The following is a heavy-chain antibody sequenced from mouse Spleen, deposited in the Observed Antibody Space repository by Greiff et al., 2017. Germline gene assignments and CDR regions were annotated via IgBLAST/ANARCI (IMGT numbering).Heavy chain of an antibody. CDR1: GYTFTSYW. J-gene: IGHJ3*01. CDR2: IHTNSGST. CDR3: DYGNSPSWFAY. V-gene: IGHV1-64*01. D-gene: IGHD2-1*01. Sequence: QVQLQQPGAELVKPGASVTLSCTASGYTFTSYWMHWVKQRPGQGLEWIGMIHTNSGSTNYNEKFKSKATLTVDKSSSTAYMKLSSRTSEDSAVYYCDYGNSPSWFAYWGQGTLVTVSA.